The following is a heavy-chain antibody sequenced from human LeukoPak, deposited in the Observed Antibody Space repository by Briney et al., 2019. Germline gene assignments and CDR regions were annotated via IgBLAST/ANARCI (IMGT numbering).Heavy chain of an antibody. V-gene: IGHV3-30-3*01. CDR3: ARGVGYCSGGSCWAYNWFDP. D-gene: IGHD2-15*01. J-gene: IGHJ5*02. CDR2: ISYDGSNK. Sequence: GGSLRLSCAASGLTYSRYAMHWVRQAPGKGLEWVAVISYDGSNKYYADSVKGRFTISRDNSKNTLYLQMNSLRAEDTAVYYCARGVGYCSGGSCWAYNWFDPWGQGTLVTVSS. CDR1: GLTYSRYA.